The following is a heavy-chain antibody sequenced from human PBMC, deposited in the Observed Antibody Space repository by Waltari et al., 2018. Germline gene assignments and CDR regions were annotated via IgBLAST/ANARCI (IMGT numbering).Heavy chain of an antibody. D-gene: IGHD2-21*01. CDR3: AVNCGDSWCGDCYGMDV. V-gene: IGHV1-18*01. J-gene: IGHJ6*02. CDR1: GYSFTTYG. CDR2: LNPFNYEV. Sequence: QVQLVQSGGEVKKPGASVKVSCKTSGYSFTTYGMNWVRQAPGQGLEWMGLLNPFNYEVYLAEQFLGRLTMTTDISTSTVYLEMSSLRSDDTAVYYCAVNCGDSWCGDCYGMDVWGQGTTVTVSS.